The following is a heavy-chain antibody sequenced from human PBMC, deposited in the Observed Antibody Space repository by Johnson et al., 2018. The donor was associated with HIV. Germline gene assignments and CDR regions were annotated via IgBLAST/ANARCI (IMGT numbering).Heavy chain of an antibody. CDR3: ARDRGYSGSYFGAFDI. J-gene: IGHJ3*02. CDR1: GFTFSSYA. CDR2: ISYDGSNK. D-gene: IGHD1-26*01. V-gene: IGHV3-33*05. Sequence: QVQLVESGGGLVQPGRSLRLSCTASGFTFSSYAMSWVRQAPGKGLEWVGVISYDGSNKYYGDSVKGRFTISRDNSKNTLYLQMNSLRAEDTAVYYCARDRGYSGSYFGAFDIWGQGTMVTVSS.